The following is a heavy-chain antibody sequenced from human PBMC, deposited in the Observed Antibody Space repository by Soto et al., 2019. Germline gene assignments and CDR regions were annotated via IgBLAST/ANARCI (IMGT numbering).Heavy chain of an antibody. D-gene: IGHD2-15*01. CDR1: GYTFTRYG. J-gene: IGHJ6*02. CDR2: ISTYNENT. CDR3: AREGYCSSGSCALYSHDYFGMDV. Sequence: ASVKVSCKASGYTFTRYGFSWVRQAPGQGLEWMGWISTYNENTKYAQKFQGRITMTTDTSTSTAYMELRSLTSDDTAVYYCAREGYCSSGSCALYSHDYFGMDVWGQGTTVTVAS. V-gene: IGHV1-18*01.